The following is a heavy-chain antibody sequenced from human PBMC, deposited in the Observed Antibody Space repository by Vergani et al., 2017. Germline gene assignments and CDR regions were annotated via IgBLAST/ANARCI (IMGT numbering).Heavy chain of an antibody. Sequence: QVQLVQSGAEVKKPGASVRVSCKASGYTFTNYVISWVRQAPGQGLEWMGWISAYNGNTNYAQKLQGRVTMTTDTSTSTAYMELRSLRSDDTAVYYCARSPEIPAATSYYYYYMDVWGKGTTVTVSS. V-gene: IGHV1-18*01. J-gene: IGHJ6*03. CDR1: GYTFTNYV. D-gene: IGHD2-2*01. CDR3: ARSPEIPAATSYYYYYMDV. CDR2: ISAYNGNT.